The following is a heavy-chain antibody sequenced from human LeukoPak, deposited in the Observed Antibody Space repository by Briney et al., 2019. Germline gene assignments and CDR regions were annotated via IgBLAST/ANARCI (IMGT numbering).Heavy chain of an antibody. CDR1: GYTFSSHG. CDR2: IWFDGGKI. V-gene: IGHV3-33*01. J-gene: IGHJ4*02. CDR3: ARDFTNIRGGGYFDN. Sequence: PGGSLRLSCAVSGYTFSSHGMHWLRQAPGKGLEWVAVIWFDGGKIYYADSVKGRFTISRDNSKNTLYLQMNSLRAEDTAVYHCARDFTNIRGGGYFDNWGQGTLVTVSS. D-gene: IGHD2/OR15-2a*01.